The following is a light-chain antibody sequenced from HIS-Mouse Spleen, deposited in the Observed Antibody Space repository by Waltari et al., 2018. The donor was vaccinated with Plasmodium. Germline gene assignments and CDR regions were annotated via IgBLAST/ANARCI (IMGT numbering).Light chain of an antibody. CDR1: KLGDNY. CDR2: QDS. CDR3: QAWDSSTVV. V-gene: IGLV3-1*01. J-gene: IGLJ2*01. Sequence: SYELTQPPSVSVSPGHTASITCSGDKLGDNYACWYQQKPGQSPVLVIYQDSKRPSVIPDRFSGSNSGNTATLTISGTQAMDEADYYCQAWDSSTVVFGGGTKLTVL.